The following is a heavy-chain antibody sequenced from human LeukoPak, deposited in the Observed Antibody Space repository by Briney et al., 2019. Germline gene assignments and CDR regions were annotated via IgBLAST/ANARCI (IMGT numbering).Heavy chain of an antibody. CDR2: ISPSGGPT. CDR3: AKDGAWLRFDD. J-gene: IGHJ4*02. V-gene: IGHV3-23*01. Sequence: GGSLRLSCAGSGFPFSSHGMNWVRQAPGKGLEWVSGISPSGGPTYYADSVRGRFSTSRDDLKDTLYLQMKNLRAEDTAVYYCAKDGAWLRFDDWGQGILVTVSS. D-gene: IGHD5-12*01. CDR1: GFPFSSHG.